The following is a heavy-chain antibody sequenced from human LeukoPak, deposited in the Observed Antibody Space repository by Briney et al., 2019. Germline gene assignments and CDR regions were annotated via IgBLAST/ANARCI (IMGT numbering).Heavy chain of an antibody. CDR2: LYSHGRNQ. J-gene: IGHJ4*02. D-gene: IGHD3-22*01. CDR1: GFTFSSYG. CDR3: ARDDDTSTHYSRFDY. Sequence: GGSLRLSCAASGFTFSSYGMHWVRQAPGKGLGWIAVLYSHGRNQYYADSVKGRFTISRDISKNTLYLQMNSLRAEDTAIYYCARDDDTSTHYSRFDYWGQGTLVTVSS. V-gene: IGHV3-33*01.